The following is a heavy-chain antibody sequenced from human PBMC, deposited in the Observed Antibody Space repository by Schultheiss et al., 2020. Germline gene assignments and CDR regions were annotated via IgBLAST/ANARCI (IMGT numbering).Heavy chain of an antibody. CDR2: INHSGST. Sequence: SETLSLTCAVYGGSFSGYYWSWIRQPPGKGLEWIGEINHSGSTKYNPSLKSRVTISVDTSKNQFSLKLRSVTAADTAVYYCARHSRAVGIDAFDIWGQWTMVTVSS. V-gene: IGHV4-34*01. J-gene: IGHJ3*02. CDR1: GGSFSGYY. CDR3: ARHSRAVGIDAFDI. D-gene: IGHD2-15*01.